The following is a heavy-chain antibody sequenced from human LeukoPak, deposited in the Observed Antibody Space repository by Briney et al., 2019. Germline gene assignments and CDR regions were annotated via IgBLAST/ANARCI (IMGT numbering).Heavy chain of an antibody. CDR3: ARIDSSSWPNYYYYYYMDV. V-gene: IGHV4-59*01. CDR2: IYYSGST. J-gene: IGHJ6*03. Sequence: SETLSLTCTVSGGSICSYYWSWIRQPPGKGLEWIVYIYYSGSTNYNPSLTSRVTISVDTSKNQFSLKLSSVTAADTAVYYCARIDSSSWPNYYYYYYMDVWGKGTTVTVSS. CDR1: GGSICSYY. D-gene: IGHD6-13*01.